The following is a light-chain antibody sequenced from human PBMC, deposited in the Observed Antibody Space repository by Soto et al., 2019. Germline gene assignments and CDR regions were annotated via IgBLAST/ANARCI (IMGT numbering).Light chain of an antibody. V-gene: IGLV2-14*01. J-gene: IGLJ1*01. CDR2: EVS. CDR3: SSYTSSSTYV. CDR1: SSDVGGYNY. Sequence: QSALTQPASVSGSPGQSITISCTGTSSDVGGYNYVSWYQQHPGKAPKLMIYEVSNRPSGVSNRFSGSKSGNTASLTISGLQAEDEADYYCSSYTSSSTYVFGRGTKLTVL.